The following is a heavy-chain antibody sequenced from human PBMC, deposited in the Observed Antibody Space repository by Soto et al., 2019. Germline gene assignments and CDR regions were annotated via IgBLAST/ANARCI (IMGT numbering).Heavy chain of an antibody. V-gene: IGHV4-30-4*01. Sequence: TLSLTCVVSGDSITNGDYYWSWIRQPPGKDLEWISYVYYNGITHYNPSLKSRLPISLDPSKNHFSLRMSSVTAADTAVYYCARTDCSDWGRRPFDSWGQGSLVP. CDR2: VYYNGIT. CDR3: ARTDCSDWGRRPFDS. D-gene: IGHD2-21*01. J-gene: IGHJ4*02. CDR1: GDSITNGDYY.